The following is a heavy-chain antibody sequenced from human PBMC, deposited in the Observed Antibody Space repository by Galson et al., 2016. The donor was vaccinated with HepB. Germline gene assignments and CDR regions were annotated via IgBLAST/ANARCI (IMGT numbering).Heavy chain of an antibody. Sequence: SLRLSCAASGFTFTNYAMSWVRQAPGKGLEWVSTFSGPLSTTYHADSVKGRFTISRDNSKNTLFLQMNSLRAEDTAIYYCAKASKGTCTGALCYHFVYWGQGTLVAVSS. V-gene: IGHV3-23*01. CDR2: FSGPLSTT. CDR3: AKASKGTCTGALCYHFVY. J-gene: IGHJ4*02. CDR1: GFTFTNYA. D-gene: IGHD2-8*02.